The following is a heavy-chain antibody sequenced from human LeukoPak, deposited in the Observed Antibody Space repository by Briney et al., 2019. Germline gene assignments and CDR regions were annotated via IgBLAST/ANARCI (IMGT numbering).Heavy chain of an antibody. J-gene: IGHJ4*02. CDR3: ARDASGSYSSGY. Sequence: SETLSLTCTVSGYSISSGYYWGWIRQPPGKGLEWIGSIYHSGSTYYNPSLKGRVTISVDTSKNQFSLKLSSVTAADTAVYYCARDASGSYSSGYWGQGTLVTVSS. D-gene: IGHD1-26*01. CDR1: GYSISSGYY. V-gene: IGHV4-38-2*02. CDR2: IYHSGST.